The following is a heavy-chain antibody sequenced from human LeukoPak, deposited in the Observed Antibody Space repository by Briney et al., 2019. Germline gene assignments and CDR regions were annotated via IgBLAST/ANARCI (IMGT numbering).Heavy chain of an antibody. V-gene: IGHV4-39*01. D-gene: IGHD6-19*01. CDR2: IFYSGST. J-gene: IGHJ4*02. CDR1: GGSISSYSYY. Sequence: SETLSLTCTVSGGSISSYSYYWGWIRQPPGKGLEWIGSIFYSGSTYYNPSLKSRVTISVDTSNNQFSLKLSSVTATDTAVYYCATGGGIAVAGSWGQGTLVTVSS. CDR3: ATGGGIAVAGS.